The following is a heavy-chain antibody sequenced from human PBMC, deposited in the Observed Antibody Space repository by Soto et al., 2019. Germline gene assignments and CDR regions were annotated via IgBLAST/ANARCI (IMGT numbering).Heavy chain of an antibody. CDR2: IIPIIGTT. CDR1: GGSFSSYG. CDR3: ARELKEPGSYYYYGLDV. V-gene: IGHV1-69*01. D-gene: IGHD3-10*01. J-gene: IGHJ6*02. Sequence: QVQLVQSGAEVKKPRSSVKVSCKASGGSFSSYGITWVRQAPGQGLEWMGGIIPIIGTTKYAQKFQGRVTITADESTSTAHMELSSLRSEDTAVYFCARELKEPGSYYYYGLDVWGQGTTVAVSS.